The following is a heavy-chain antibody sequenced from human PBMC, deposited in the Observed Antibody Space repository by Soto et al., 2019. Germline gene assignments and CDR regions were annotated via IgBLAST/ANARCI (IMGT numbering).Heavy chain of an antibody. V-gene: IGHV1-18*01. Sequence: ASVKVSCKASGYTFTSYGIIWVRQAPGQGLEWMGWISAYNGNTNYAQKLQGRVTMTTDTSTSTAYMELRRLRSDETAVYYCARDEGGDPADYWGQGTLVNVSS. J-gene: IGHJ4*02. CDR3: ARDEGGDPADY. CDR2: ISAYNGNT. CDR1: GYTFTSYG.